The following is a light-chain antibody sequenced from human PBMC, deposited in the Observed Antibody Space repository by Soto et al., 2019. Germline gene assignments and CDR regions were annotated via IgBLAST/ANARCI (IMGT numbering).Light chain of an antibody. CDR1: TGAVTSGHY. Sequence: QAVVTQEPSLTVSPGGTVTLTCGSSTGAVTSGHYPYWFQQKPGQAPRTLIYDTSNKHSWTPARFAGSLLGGKAALTLSGAQPGDEAEYYCLLSCSTARVFGGGTKVTVL. J-gene: IGLJ3*02. CDR3: LLSCSTARV. CDR2: DTS. V-gene: IGLV7-46*01.